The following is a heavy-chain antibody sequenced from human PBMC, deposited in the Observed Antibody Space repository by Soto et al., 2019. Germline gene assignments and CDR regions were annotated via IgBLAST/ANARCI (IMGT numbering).Heavy chain of an antibody. Sequence: EVQLVESGGGLVQPGGSLRLSCAASAFSFSNVWMAWVRQTPGKGPEWVATIKDDGSEEYYVDSVKGRFTVSRDNAEKSLYPQMNSLRVEDTAIYSCTRYVGWGDFDIWGQGTMVIVSS. D-gene: IGHD6-19*01. J-gene: IGHJ3*02. V-gene: IGHV3-7*01. CDR1: AFSFSNVW. CDR2: IKDDGSEE. CDR3: TRYVGWGDFDI.